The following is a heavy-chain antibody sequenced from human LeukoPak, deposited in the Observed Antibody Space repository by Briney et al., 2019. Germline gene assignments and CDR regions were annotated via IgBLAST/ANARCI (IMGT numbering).Heavy chain of an antibody. Sequence: PGGSLRLSCAASGFKVSSAWMTWVRQGPGEGLEWLGRIKSDSDGGTVDYAAPVKGRFTVSRDDATNTLVLQMDSLTREDAGVYFCTTDRLFLQHWGQGTPVTVSS. D-gene: IGHD2-15*01. J-gene: IGHJ1*01. CDR3: TTDRLFLQH. V-gene: IGHV3-15*01. CDR2: IKSDSDGGTV. CDR1: GFKVSSAW.